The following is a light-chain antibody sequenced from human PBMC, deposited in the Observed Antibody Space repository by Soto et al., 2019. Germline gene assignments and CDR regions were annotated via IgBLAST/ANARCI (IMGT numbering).Light chain of an antibody. V-gene: IGKV1-6*01. CDR1: QGIRNG. CDR2: AAS. Sequence: AIQMTQSPSSLSASVGDRVTITCRASQGIRNGLGWYQQKPGKSPKLLIYAASTLQSGVPSRFSGSGSGTDFTLTISSLQPEDFATYYCLQDDNYPLTFGGGTKVEIK. CDR3: LQDDNYPLT. J-gene: IGKJ4*01.